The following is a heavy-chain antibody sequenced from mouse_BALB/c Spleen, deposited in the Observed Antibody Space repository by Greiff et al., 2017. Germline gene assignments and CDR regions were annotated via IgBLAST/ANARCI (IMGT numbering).Heavy chain of an antibody. J-gene: IGHJ4*01. CDR2: INPYNGAT. CDR3: ARRLYDYDYAMDY. CDR1: GYSFTGYY. V-gene: IGHV1-26*01. D-gene: IGHD2-4*01. Sequence: EVQLQQSGPELVKPGASVKISCKASGYSFTGYYMHWVKQSHVKSLEWIGRINPYNGATSYNQNFKDKASLTVDKSSSTAYMELHSLTSEDSAVYYCARRLYDYDYAMDYWGQGTSVTVSS.